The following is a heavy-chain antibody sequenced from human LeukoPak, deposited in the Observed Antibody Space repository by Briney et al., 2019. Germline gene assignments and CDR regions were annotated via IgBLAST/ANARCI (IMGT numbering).Heavy chain of an antibody. CDR3: ATWTVAARADDN. CDR1: GDSISSYY. D-gene: IGHD6-6*01. J-gene: IGHJ4*02. Sequence: PSETLSLTCTVSGDSISSYYWSWIRQPPGKGLEWIGYIYYSGSTNYNPSLKSRVTISVDTSKNQFSLKLSSVTAADTAVYYCATWTVAARADDNWGQGTLVTVSS. CDR2: IYYSGST. V-gene: IGHV4-59*01.